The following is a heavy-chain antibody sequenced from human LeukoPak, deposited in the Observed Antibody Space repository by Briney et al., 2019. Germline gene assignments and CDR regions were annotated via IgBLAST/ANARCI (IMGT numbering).Heavy chain of an antibody. Sequence: SETLSLTCTVSGGSISSYYWSWIRQPPGRGLEWIGYIYYSGSTNYNPSLKSRVTISVDTSKNQFSLKLSSVTAADTAAYYCARGVGATPYDAFDIWGQGTMVTVSS. CDR3: ARGVGATPYDAFDI. V-gene: IGHV4-59*01. CDR2: IYYSGST. CDR1: GGSISSYY. J-gene: IGHJ3*02. D-gene: IGHD1-26*01.